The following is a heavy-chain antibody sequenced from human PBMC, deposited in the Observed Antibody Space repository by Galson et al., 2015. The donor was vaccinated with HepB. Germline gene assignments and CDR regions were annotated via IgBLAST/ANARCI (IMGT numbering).Heavy chain of an antibody. J-gene: IGHJ5*02. CDR3: VREDYDFWSGPRPYNWFDP. Sequence: SVKVSCKAPGYTFTSYAIHWVRQAPGQRLEWMGWINGGNGNKEYSQNSQGRVTITRDTSASTAYMELSSLRFEDTAVYYCVREDYDFWSGPRPYNWFDPWGQGTLVTVSS. CDR2: INGGNGNK. D-gene: IGHD3-3*01. V-gene: IGHV1-3*01. CDR1: GYTFTSYA.